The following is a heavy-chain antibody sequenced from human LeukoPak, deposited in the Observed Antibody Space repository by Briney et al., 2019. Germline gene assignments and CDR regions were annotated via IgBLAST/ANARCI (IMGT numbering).Heavy chain of an antibody. V-gene: IGHV1-69*05. Sequence: PWASVKVSCKASGGTFSSYAISWVRQAPGQGLEWMGGIIPIFGTANYAQKFQGRVTMTRNTSISTAYMELSSLRSEDTAVYYCAREQFEYYDSSAPDAFDIWGQGTMVTVSS. D-gene: IGHD3-22*01. CDR3: AREQFEYYDSSAPDAFDI. J-gene: IGHJ3*02. CDR1: GGTFSSYA. CDR2: IIPIFGTA.